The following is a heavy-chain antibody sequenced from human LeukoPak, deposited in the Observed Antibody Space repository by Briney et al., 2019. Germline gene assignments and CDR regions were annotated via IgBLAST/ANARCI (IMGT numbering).Heavy chain of an antibody. Sequence: GASVKVSCKASGYTFTSYGISWVRQAPGQGLEWMGWTSAYNGNTNYAQKLQGRVTMTTDTSTSTAYMELRSLRSDDTAVYYCARDLNLFLGWLPSAFDIWGQGTMVTVSS. CDR2: TSAYNGNT. CDR3: ARDLNLFLGWLPSAFDI. CDR1: GYTFTSYG. J-gene: IGHJ3*02. V-gene: IGHV1-18*01. D-gene: IGHD3-9*01.